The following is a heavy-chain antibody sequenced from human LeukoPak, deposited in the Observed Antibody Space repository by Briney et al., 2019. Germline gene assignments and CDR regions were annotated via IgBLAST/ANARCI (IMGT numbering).Heavy chain of an antibody. CDR2: INHSGST. Sequence: PSETLSLTCAVYGESFSGHYWTWIRQTPGKGLEWIGEINHSGSTNFNPSLKSRVTISVDTSKSQSSLKLTSVTAADTAVYYCARGRGSGRYYLPYFYYYMDVWGKGTTVTVSS. J-gene: IGHJ6*03. D-gene: IGHD1-26*01. CDR3: ARGRGSGRYYLPYFYYYMDV. CDR1: GESFSGHY. V-gene: IGHV4-34*01.